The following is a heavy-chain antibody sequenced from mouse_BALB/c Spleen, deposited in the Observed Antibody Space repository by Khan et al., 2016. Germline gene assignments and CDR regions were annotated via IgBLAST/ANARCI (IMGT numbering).Heavy chain of an antibody. CDR1: GYTFTNYG. CDR2: INTYTGEP. Sequence: QIQLVQSGPELKKPGETVKISCKASGYTFTNYGMNWVKQAPGKGLKWMGWINTYTGEPTYADDFKGRFAFSLETSASTAYLQINNLKNEDMATYFCARWLLRYYAMDYWGQATSVTVSS. J-gene: IGHJ4*01. CDR3: ARWLLRYYAMDY. V-gene: IGHV9-1*02. D-gene: IGHD2-3*01.